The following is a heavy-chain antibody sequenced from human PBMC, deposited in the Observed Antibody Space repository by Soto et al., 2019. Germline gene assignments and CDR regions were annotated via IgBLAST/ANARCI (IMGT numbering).Heavy chain of an antibody. V-gene: IGHV3-33*01. D-gene: IGHD6-19*01. J-gene: IGHJ4*02. CDR3: ARVGSGWGKVDY. Sequence: QVQLVESGGGVVQPGRSLRLSCAASGFTFSNFAMHWVRQAPGKGLEWVAVIWSDGSDKYYADSVKGRFTISRDNSKNTVYLQMNSLRAEDTAVYYCARVGSGWGKVDYWGQGTLVTVSS. CDR1: GFTFSNFA. CDR2: IWSDGSDK.